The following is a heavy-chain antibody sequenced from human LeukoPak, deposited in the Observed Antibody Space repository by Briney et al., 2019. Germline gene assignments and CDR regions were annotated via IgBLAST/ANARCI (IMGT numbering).Heavy chain of an antibody. V-gene: IGHV3-23*01. Sequence: GGSLRLSCAASGITFSSYGMSWVRQAPGKGLEWVSSISSTGGTTYYADSVKGRFTISRDNSKNTLYLQMNSLRAEDTAVYYCASAVGATRAFDIWGQGTMVTVSS. CDR1: GITFSSYG. CDR3: ASAVGATRAFDI. D-gene: IGHD1-26*01. CDR2: ISSTGGTT. J-gene: IGHJ3*02.